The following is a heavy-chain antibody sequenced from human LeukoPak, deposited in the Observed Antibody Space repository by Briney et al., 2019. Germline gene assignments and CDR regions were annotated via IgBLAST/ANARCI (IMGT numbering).Heavy chain of an antibody. Sequence: ASVKVSCKASGYTFTSYDINWVRQATGQGLEWMGWMNPNSGGTNYAQKFQGRVTMTRDTSISTAYMELSRLRSDDTAVYYCARDVAYYYDSSGPIDYWGQGTLVTVSS. V-gene: IGHV1-2*02. CDR3: ARDVAYYYDSSGPIDY. CDR2: MNPNSGGT. J-gene: IGHJ4*02. D-gene: IGHD3-22*01. CDR1: GYTFTSYD.